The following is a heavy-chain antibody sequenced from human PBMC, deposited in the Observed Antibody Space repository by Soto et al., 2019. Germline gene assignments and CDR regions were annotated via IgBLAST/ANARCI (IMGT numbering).Heavy chain of an antibody. Sequence: PGGSLRLSCAASGFTVSSNYMSWVRQAPGKGLEWVSVIYSGGSTYYADSVKGRFTISRDNSKSTLYLQMNSLRAEDTAVYYCARQLVVMTAIRYYYYGMDVWGQGTTVTVS. D-gene: IGHD2-21*02. CDR1: GFTVSSNY. CDR3: ARQLVVMTAIRYYYYGMDV. J-gene: IGHJ6*02. CDR2: IYSGGST. V-gene: IGHV3-53*01.